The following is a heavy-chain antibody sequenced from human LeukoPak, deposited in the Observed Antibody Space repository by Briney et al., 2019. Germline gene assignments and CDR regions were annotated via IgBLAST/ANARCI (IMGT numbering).Heavy chain of an antibody. D-gene: IGHD5-18*01. J-gene: IGHJ4*02. Sequence: GGSLRLSCAASGFTFSSYGMHWVRQAPGKGLEWVAVISYDGSNKYYADSVKGRFTISRDNAKNSLYLQMNSLRAEDTAVYYCAREDTAMVTDYWGQGTLVTVSS. CDR1: GFTFSSYG. CDR2: ISYDGSNK. CDR3: AREDTAMVTDY. V-gene: IGHV3-30*03.